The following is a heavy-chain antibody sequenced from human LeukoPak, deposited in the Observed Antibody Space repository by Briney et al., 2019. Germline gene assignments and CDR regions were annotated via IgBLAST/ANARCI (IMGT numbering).Heavy chain of an antibody. D-gene: IGHD5-24*01. CDR3: ARAAIEMATVVRCLDY. V-gene: IGHV3-64*01. Sequence: GGSLRLSCAASGFTFSSYATHWVRQAPGKGLEYVSAISSNGGDTYYSNSVKGGFTISRDNSKNTLYLQMGSLRAEDMAVYYCARAAIEMATVVRCLDYWGQGTLVTVSS. J-gene: IGHJ4*02. CDR1: GFTFSSYA. CDR2: ISSNGGDT.